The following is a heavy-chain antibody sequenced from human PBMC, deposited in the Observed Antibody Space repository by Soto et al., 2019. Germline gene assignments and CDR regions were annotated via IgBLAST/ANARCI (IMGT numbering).Heavy chain of an antibody. CDR2: ISAYNGNT. D-gene: IGHD3-9*01. J-gene: IGHJ3*02. V-gene: IGHV1-18*01. CDR1: GYTFTSYG. Sequence: ASVKVSCKASGYTFTSYGISWVRQAPGQGLEWMGWISAYNGNTNYAKKLQGRVTMTTDTSTSTAYMELRSLRYDDTAVYYCARGPDVLRYFDWYHAFDIWGQGTMVTVSS. CDR3: ARGPDVLRYFDWYHAFDI.